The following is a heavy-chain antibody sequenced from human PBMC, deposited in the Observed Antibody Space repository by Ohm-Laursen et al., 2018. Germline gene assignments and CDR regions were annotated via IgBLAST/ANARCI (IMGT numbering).Heavy chain of an antibody. Sequence: SLRLPCAASGFTVSSNYMSWVRQAPGKGLEWVSVIYSGGSTYYADSVKGRFTISRDNSKNTLYLQMNSLRAEDTAVYYCIGWLQLRYFQHWGQGTLVTVSS. CDR3: IGWLQLRYFQH. D-gene: IGHD5-24*01. J-gene: IGHJ1*01. V-gene: IGHV3-66*01. CDR2: IYSGGST. CDR1: GFTVSSNY.